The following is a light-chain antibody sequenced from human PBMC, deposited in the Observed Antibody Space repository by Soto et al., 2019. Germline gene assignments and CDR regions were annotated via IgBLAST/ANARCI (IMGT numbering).Light chain of an antibody. CDR2: GAS. V-gene: IGKV3D-15*01. CDR1: QNINSN. J-gene: IGKJ4*01. Sequence: EILMTQSPLTLSVSPGEGATLSCRASQNINSNLAWYQQRPGQSHRVLIYGASSRASGIPDRFSGSGSCTDLNPPINGLEPDYVSADYSQQYKDCPPLTFGGGTRVESK. CDR3: QQYKDCPPLT.